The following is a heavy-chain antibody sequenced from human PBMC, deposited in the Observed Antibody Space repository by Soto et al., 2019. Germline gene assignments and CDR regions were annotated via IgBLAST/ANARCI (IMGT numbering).Heavy chain of an antibody. CDR3: ARDEVFAGWSQGLSVDGLPYGMDV. D-gene: IGHD2-15*01. V-gene: IGHV3-30-3*01. J-gene: IGHJ6*02. Sequence: PGGFMRLSRAASGGKFGGFAMRRVSKDQGKGLEWVAVISYDGSNKYYADSVKGRFTISRDNSKNTRYMQTNSLRAEDTAVYYCARDEVFAGWSQGLSVDGLPYGMDVWGHGTTVTVSS. CDR1: GGKFGGFA. CDR2: ISYDGSNK.